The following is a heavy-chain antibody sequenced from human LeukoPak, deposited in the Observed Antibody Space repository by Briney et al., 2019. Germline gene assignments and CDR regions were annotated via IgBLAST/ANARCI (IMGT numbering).Heavy chain of an antibody. CDR1: GFTFTSYW. CDR3: KSGGAAPGRFDY. CDR2: IKHDGSEQ. J-gene: IGHJ4*02. Sequence: GGSLRLSCAASGFTFTSYWMSWMRQAPGKGLQWVANIKHDGSEQYYVDSVKGRFTISRDNAKNSLYQQMNSLGVEDTAVYYCKSGGAAPGRFDYWGQGALVTVSS. V-gene: IGHV3-7*01. D-gene: IGHD6-13*01.